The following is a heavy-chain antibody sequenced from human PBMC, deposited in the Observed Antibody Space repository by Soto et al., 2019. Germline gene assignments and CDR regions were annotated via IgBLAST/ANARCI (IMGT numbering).Heavy chain of an antibody. J-gene: IGHJ4*02. CDR1: GFTFSSYG. Sequence: QVQLVESGGGVVQPGRSLRLSCAASGFTFSSYGMHWVRQAPGKGLEWGAVISYDGSNKYYADSVKGRFTISRDNSKNTLYLQMNSLRAEDTAVYYCAKDEGWELLHPFDYWGQGTLVTVSS. D-gene: IGHD1-26*01. CDR3: AKDEGWELLHPFDY. V-gene: IGHV3-30*18. CDR2: ISYDGSNK.